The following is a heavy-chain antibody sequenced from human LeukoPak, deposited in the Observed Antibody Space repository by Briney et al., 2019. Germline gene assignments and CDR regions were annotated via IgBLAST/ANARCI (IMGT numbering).Heavy chain of an antibody. J-gene: IGHJ4*02. Sequence: SVKVSCKASGGTFSSYAISWVRQAPGQGLEWMGRIIPILGIANYAQKFQGKVTITADKSTSTAYMELSSLGSEDTAVYYCARLMTTVTTVPHWGQGTLVTVSS. D-gene: IGHD4-17*01. CDR2: IIPILGIA. CDR3: ARLMTTVTTVPH. CDR1: GGTFSSYA. V-gene: IGHV1-69*04.